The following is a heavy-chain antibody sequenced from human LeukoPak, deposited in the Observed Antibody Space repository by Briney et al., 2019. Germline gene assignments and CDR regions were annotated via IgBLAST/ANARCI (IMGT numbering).Heavy chain of an antibody. V-gene: IGHV4-4*09. D-gene: IGHD3-22*01. CDR2: IYTSGST. Sequence: PSETLSLTCTVSGGSISSYYWSWIRQPPGKGLEWIGYIYTSGSTNYNPSLKSRVTISVDTSKNQFSLKLSSVTAADTAEYYCASYYYDSSGYYRSFDYWGQGTLVTVSS. J-gene: IGHJ4*02. CDR1: GGSISSYY. CDR3: ASYYYDSSGYYRSFDY.